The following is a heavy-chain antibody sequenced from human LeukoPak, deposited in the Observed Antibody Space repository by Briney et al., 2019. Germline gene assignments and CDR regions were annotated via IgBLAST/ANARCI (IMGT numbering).Heavy chain of an antibody. Sequence: SQTLSLTCAVYAGSFSGYYCGWIRQPPGKWRGWIGSINHSGSTNYTPSLKSRVTISVDTSKNQSSLKLSSVTAADTAVYYCARAGGGRSRLLGGYYFDYWGQGTLVTVSS. J-gene: IGHJ4*02. CDR3: ARAGGGRSRLLGGYYFDY. CDR1: AGSFSGYY. D-gene: IGHD3-16*01. CDR2: INHSGST. V-gene: IGHV4-34*01.